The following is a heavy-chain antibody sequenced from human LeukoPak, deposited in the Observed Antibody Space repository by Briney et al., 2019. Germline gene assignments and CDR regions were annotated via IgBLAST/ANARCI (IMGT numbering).Heavy chain of an antibody. D-gene: IGHD3-10*01. V-gene: IGHV1-3*01. CDR1: GYTFTSYA. CDR3: ARDAHYGSGSYPTFYYYYGMDV. Sequence: ASVKVSCKASGYTFTSYAMHWVRQAPGQRLEWMGWINAGNGNTKYSQKFQGRVTITRDTSASTAYMELSSLRSEDTAVYYCARDAHYGSGSYPTFYYYYGMDVWGQGTTVTVSS. CDR2: INAGNGNT. J-gene: IGHJ6*02.